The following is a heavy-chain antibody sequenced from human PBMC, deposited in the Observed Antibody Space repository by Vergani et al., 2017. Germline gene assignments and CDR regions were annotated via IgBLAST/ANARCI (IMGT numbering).Heavy chain of an antibody. J-gene: IGHJ4*02. V-gene: IGHV3-23*01. Sequence: EVQLLQSEGAVVQPGGSLRLSCVASGFTFSSHAMSWVRQGHGQGLEWVSSSKNTGDSTHYADSVKGRFTISRDNSKNTLYLQMNSLRFEDTAVYYCGRGSDNYNWGQGTLVTVSS. CDR2: SKNTGDST. D-gene: IGHD5-24*01. CDR3: GRGSDNYN. CDR1: GFTFSSHA.